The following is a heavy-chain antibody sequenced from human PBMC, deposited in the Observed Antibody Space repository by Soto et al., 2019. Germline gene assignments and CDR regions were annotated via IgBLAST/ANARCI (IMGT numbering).Heavy chain of an antibody. V-gene: IGHV3-53*04. D-gene: IGHD3-10*01. J-gene: IGHJ6*04. Sequence: PGGSLRLSCTASGFAVRHNYMTWVCQAPGKGLEWVSLIYSGGDTAYADSVKGRFTISRHTSQNTLYLQMNSLRAEDTAVYYCARKTDSIPSGGDVWGKGTAVTVSS. CDR1: GFAVRHNY. CDR2: IYSGGDT. CDR3: ARKTDSIPSGGDV.